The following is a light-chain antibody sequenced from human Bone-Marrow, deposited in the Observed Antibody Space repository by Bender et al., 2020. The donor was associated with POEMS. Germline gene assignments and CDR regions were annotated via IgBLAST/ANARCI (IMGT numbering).Light chain of an antibody. CDR2: EDN. J-gene: IGLJ3*02. CDR3: QSYDNSLGGWV. CDR1: NTDGGTFNL. V-gene: IGLV2-23*01. Sequence: QSALTQPASVSGSPGQSITISCSASNTDGGTFNLVSWYQHHPGKAPKVIIYEDNNRPSGLSNRFSGSKSGNTASLTISGLQAEDEGDYYCQSYDNSLGGWVFGGGTKLTVL.